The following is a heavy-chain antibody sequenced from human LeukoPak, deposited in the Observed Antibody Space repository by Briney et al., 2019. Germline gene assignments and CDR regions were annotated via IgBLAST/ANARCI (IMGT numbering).Heavy chain of an antibody. CDR3: ARTTEGYCSSASCFGFSYSYYMDV. Sequence: SETLSLTCNVSRDSISNYYWSWIRQSPGKGLEWIGYIYYTGNTNYNPSLKSRVTMSVGTSKNKFSLTLASVTAADTAVYYCARTTEGYCSSASCFGFSYSYYMDVWGKGTTVTIPS. CDR2: IYYTGNT. V-gene: IGHV4-59*01. CDR1: RDSISNYY. D-gene: IGHD2-2*01. J-gene: IGHJ6*03.